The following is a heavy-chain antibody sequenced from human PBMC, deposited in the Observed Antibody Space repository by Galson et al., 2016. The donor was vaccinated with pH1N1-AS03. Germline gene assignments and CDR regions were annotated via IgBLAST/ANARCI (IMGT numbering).Heavy chain of an antibody. CDR3: VSARGFYGSNYFDY. Sequence: LSLTCCVSGALINTQYWSWIRQAPGRGLDGIGYIYYTGSTIYNPALQSRAAITVDTSKNQFSLQLTSVTAADTAVYYCVSARGFYGSNYFDYWGPGRVVIVSS. CDR1: GALINTQY. D-gene: IGHD1-26*01. V-gene: IGHV4-59*11. J-gene: IGHJ4*02. CDR2: IYYTGST.